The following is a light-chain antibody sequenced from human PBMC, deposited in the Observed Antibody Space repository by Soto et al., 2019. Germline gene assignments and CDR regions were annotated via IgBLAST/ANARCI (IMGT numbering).Light chain of an antibody. CDR3: QQSYDTPIT. V-gene: IGKV1-39*01. CDR2: AAS. Sequence: DIQMTQSPSSLSASVGDRVTITCRASQSISSHLNWYQQKPGKAPKPLIYAASNLQSGVPSRFSGSGSGTDFSLTISRLQPEDFATYYCQQSYDTPITFGQGTRLEIK. J-gene: IGKJ5*01. CDR1: QSISSH.